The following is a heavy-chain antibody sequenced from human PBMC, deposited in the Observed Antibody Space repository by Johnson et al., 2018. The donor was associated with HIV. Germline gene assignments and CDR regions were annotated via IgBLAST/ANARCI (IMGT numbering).Heavy chain of an antibody. J-gene: IGHJ3*02. V-gene: IGHV3-9*01. CDR2: ISWNSGSI. Sequence: VQLVESGGGLVQPGRSLRLSCAASGFTFDDYAMHWVRQAPGKGLEWVSGISWNSGSIGYADSVKGRFTISRDNAKNSLYLQMNRLSAEDTACYYCAKDLALSGYLDAFDIWGQGTMVTVSS. CDR3: AKDLALSGYLDAFDI. D-gene: IGHD3-22*01. CDR1: GFTFDDYA.